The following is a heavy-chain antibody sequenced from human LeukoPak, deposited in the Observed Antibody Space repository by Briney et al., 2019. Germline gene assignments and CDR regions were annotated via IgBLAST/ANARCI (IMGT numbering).Heavy chain of an antibody. J-gene: IGHJ4*02. CDR2: IYTSGST. CDR1: GGSISSYY. D-gene: IGHD2-2*01. CDR3: ARDACSSTSCSRRGYYFDY. Sequence: SETLSLTCTVSGGSISSYYWSWIRQPAGKGLEWIGRIYTSGSTNYNPSLKSRVTMSVDTSKNQFSLKLSSVTAADTAVYYCARDACSSTSCSRRGYYFDYWGQGTLATVSS. V-gene: IGHV4-4*07.